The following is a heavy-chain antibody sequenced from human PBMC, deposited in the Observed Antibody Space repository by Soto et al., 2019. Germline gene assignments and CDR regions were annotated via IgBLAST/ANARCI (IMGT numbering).Heavy chain of an antibody. J-gene: IGHJ4*02. CDR2: IYWDDDK. CDR3: AQRVLRTVFRLVTTTAIYFDF. Sequence: QITLNESGPTVVRPTETLTLTCRFSGFSLTTSGVGVGWIRQSPGKAPEWLALIYWDDDKRYSASLKSRLTITKDTSTNQVVLTVSDLDPTDTATYYCAQRVLRTVFRLVTTTAIYFDFWGQGTPVAVSS. V-gene: IGHV2-5*02. D-gene: IGHD3-3*01. CDR1: GFSLTTSGVG.